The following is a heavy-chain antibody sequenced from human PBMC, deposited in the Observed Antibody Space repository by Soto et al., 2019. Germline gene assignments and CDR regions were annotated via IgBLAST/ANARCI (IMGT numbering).Heavy chain of an antibody. V-gene: IGHV3-74*03. CDR3: ARELPTTIRGGYYYSYGMDV. D-gene: IGHD2-2*02. J-gene: IGHJ6*02. Sequence: TGGSLRLSCAASGFILSSYWMHWVRQVPGKGLVWVSRLHSDGSTTTYADSVKGRFTISRDNAKNTLYLQMNSLRAEDTAVYYCARELPTTIRGGYYYSYGMDVWGQGTTVTVSS. CDR2: LHSDGSTT. CDR1: GFILSSYW.